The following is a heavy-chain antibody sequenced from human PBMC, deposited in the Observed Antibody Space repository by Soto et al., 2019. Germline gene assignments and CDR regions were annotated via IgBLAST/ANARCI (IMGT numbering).Heavy chain of an antibody. CDR1: GFTFSSYS. Sequence: VGSLRLSCAASGFTFSSYSMNWVRQAPGKGLEWVSSISSSSSYIYYADSVKGRFTISRDNAKNSLYLQMNSLRAEVTAVYYCARFILGAAGTFYYYYGMDVWGQGTTVTVSS. V-gene: IGHV3-21*01. CDR3: ARFILGAAGTFYYYYGMDV. D-gene: IGHD6-13*01. CDR2: ISSSSSYI. J-gene: IGHJ6*02.